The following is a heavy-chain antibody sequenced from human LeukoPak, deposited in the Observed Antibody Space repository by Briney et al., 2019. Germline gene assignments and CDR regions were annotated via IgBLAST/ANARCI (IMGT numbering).Heavy chain of an antibody. CDR2: ISGSGGSI. V-gene: IGHV3-23*01. D-gene: IGHD2-15*01. CDR3: AKLGIVVVVAATFDY. CDR1: GFTFSNYA. J-gene: IGHJ4*02. Sequence: GGSLRLSCAASGFTFSNYAMSWVRQAPGKGLEWVSAISGSGGSIYYADSVKGRLTISRDNSKNTLYLQMNSLRAEDTAVYYCAKLGIVVVVAATFDYWGQGTLVTVSP.